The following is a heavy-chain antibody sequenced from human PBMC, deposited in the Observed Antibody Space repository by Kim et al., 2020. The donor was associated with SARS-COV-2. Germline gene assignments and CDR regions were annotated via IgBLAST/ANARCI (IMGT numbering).Heavy chain of an antibody. CDR1: GFTFSTYA. J-gene: IGHJ4*02. CDR2: ISGSGGST. Sequence: GGSLRLSCKASGFTFSTYAMSWVRETQGKGLEWVSGISGSGGSTHYADAVKGRFTVSRDNSKNTLYLQMTSLRAEDTAIYYCANQQTLLNFVYWGRGTQVTVSS. V-gene: IGHV3-23*01. CDR3: ANQQTLLNFVY.